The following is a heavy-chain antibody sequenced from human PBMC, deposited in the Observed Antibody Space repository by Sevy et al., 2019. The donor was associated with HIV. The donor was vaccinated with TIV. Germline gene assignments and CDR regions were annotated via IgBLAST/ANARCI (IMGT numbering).Heavy chain of an antibody. J-gene: IGHJ4*02. V-gene: IGHV4-59*01. CDR3: ARESGGYSGYDSGGYFDY. CDR1: GGSISSYY. D-gene: IGHD5-12*01. CDR2: IYYSGST. Sequence: SETLSLTCTVSGGSISSYYWSWIRQPPGKGLEWIGYIYYSGSTNYNPSLKSRVTISVDTSKNQFTLKLSSVTAADMAVYYWARESGGYSGYDSGGYFDYWGQGTLVTVSS.